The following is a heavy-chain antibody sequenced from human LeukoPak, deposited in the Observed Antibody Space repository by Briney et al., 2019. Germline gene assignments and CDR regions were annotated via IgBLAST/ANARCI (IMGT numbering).Heavy chain of an antibody. D-gene: IGHD5-18*01. CDR3: AKDRLKYTYGRTNWFDP. CDR2: ISSSSTTI. V-gene: IGHV3-48*01. J-gene: IGHJ5*02. CDR1: GFTFSSYS. Sequence: GGSLRLSCAASGFTFSSYSMMWVRQAPGKGLEWVSYISSSSTTIHYADSVKGRFTISRDNAKNSVYLQMNSLRAEDTAVYYCAKDRLKYTYGRTNWFDPWGQGTLVTVSS.